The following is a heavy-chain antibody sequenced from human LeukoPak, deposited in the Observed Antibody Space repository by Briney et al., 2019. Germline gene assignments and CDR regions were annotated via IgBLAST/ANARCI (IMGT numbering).Heavy chain of an antibody. CDR1: GFTFSSYG. CDR2: IWYDGGNK. Sequence: GGSLRLSCAASGFTFSSYGMHWVRQAPGKGLEWVAVIWYDGGNKYYADSVKGRFTISRDNSKNTLYLQMNSLRAEDTAVYYCARDQATRGPGYGMDVWGKGTTVTVSS. D-gene: IGHD3-10*01. CDR3: ARDQATRGPGYGMDV. V-gene: IGHV3-33*01. J-gene: IGHJ6*04.